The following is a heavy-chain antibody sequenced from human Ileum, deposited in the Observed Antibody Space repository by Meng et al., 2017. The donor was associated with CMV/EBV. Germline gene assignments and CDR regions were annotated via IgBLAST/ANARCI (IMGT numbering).Heavy chain of an antibody. V-gene: IGHV3-74*01. CDR3: ARDADGPGSLIDY. CDR1: GFTFTDYW. Sequence: EVKLVYSGGGLVQPGGSLRLSCAVSGFTFTDYWMQWVRQAPGKGLVWVSRIDIDGSITTFSDSVKDRFTISRDNAKNTLYLEMNSLRAEDTAVYYCARDADGPGSLIDYWGRGTLVTVSS. D-gene: IGHD6-13*01. J-gene: IGHJ4*01. CDR2: IDIDGSIT.